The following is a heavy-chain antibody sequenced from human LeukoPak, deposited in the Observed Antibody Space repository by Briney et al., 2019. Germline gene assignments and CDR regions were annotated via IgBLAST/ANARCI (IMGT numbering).Heavy chain of an antibody. Sequence: PSETLSLTCTVSGGSISSGDYYWSWIRQPPGMGLEWIGYIYYSGSTYYNPSLKSRVTISVDTSKNQFSLKLSSVTAAGTAVYYCARAWGSTVPRDWGQGTLVTVSS. J-gene: IGHJ4*02. CDR1: GGSISSGDYY. D-gene: IGHD3-16*01. V-gene: IGHV4-30-4*01. CDR3: ARAWGSTVPRD. CDR2: IYYSGST.